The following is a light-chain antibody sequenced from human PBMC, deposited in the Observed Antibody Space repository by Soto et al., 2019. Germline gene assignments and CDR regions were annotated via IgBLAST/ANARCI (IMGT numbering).Light chain of an antibody. CDR2: DVS. Sequence: QSALTQPASVSGSPGQTITISCSGTSSDVGGYNYVSWYQQHPGKAPKLMIFDVSNRPSGVSNRFSGSKSGNTASLTISGLQAEDEADYYSNSYTTGATYVFGDGTKLTVL. V-gene: IGLV2-14*03. J-gene: IGLJ1*01. CDR3: NSYTTGATYV. CDR1: SSDVGGYNY.